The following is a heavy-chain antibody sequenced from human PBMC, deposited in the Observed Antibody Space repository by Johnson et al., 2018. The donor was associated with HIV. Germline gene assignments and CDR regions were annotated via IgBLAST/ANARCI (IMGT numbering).Heavy chain of an antibody. D-gene: IGHD3-10*01. CDR3: TTGASSAYET. Sequence: VQLVESGGGLIQPGGSLRLSCAASGFTVSSNYMSWVRQAPGKGLEWVSRIISDATTAIYTDSVKGRFTISRDNVKNTMYLQMNSLRADDTAVYYCTTGASSAYETWGQGTMVTVSS. CDR2: IISDATTA. J-gene: IGHJ3*02. CDR1: GFTVSSNY. V-gene: IGHV3-74*02.